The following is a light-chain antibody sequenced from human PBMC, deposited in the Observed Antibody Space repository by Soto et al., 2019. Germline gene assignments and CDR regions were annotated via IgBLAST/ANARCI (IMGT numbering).Light chain of an antibody. CDR2: KAS. CDR3: QQYNSYPLT. J-gene: IGKJ4*02. CDR1: QSISSW. V-gene: IGKV1-5*03. Sequence: DIPMTQSPSTLSASVGDGVTITCRASQSISSWLAWYQQKPGKAPNLLIYKASSLEGGVPSRFSGSGSGTEFTLIISSLQPDDFATYYCQQYNSYPLTFGGGTKVEIK.